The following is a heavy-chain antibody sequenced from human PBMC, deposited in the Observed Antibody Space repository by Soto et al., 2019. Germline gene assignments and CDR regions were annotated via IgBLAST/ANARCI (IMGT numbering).Heavy chain of an antibody. CDR1: GFTFSSYA. J-gene: IGHJ6*02. D-gene: IGHD3-10*01. Sequence: HPGGSLRLSCAASGFTFSSYAMSWVRQAPGKGLEWVSAISGSGGSTYYADSVKGRFTISRDNSKNTLYLQMNSLRAEDTAVYYCAKVAGVYYYYGMDVWGQGTTVTVSS. V-gene: IGHV3-23*01. CDR2: ISGSGGST. CDR3: AKVAGVYYYYGMDV.